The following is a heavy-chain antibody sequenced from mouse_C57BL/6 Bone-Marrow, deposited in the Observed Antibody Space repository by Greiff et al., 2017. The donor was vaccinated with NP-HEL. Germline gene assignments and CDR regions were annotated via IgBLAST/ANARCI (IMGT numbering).Heavy chain of an antibody. CDR2: IWSGGST. D-gene: IGHD2-3*01. V-gene: IGHV2-2*01. CDR3: ASYDGYSYAMDY. J-gene: IGHJ4*01. CDR1: GFSLTRYE. Sequence: QVQLKESGPGLVQPSQSLSITCTVSGFSLTRYEIQKVPTTPGKGLEWLGVIWSGGSTDYNAAFISRLSISKDNSKSQVFFKMNSLQADDTAIYYCASYDGYSYAMDYWGQGTAVTVSS.